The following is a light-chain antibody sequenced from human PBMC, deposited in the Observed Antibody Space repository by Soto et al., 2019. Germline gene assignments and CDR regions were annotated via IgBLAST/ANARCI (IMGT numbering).Light chain of an antibody. CDR2: GAS. CDR3: QQYNNWPPWT. CDR1: QSVSSN. Sequence: EIVMTQSPATLSVSPGERPTLSCRASQSVSSNLAWYQQIPGQAPRLLIYGASTRATGIPVRFSGSGSETEFTLTISSLQSEDFAVYYCQQYNNWPPWTFGQGTKVEIK. V-gene: IGKV3-15*01. J-gene: IGKJ1*01.